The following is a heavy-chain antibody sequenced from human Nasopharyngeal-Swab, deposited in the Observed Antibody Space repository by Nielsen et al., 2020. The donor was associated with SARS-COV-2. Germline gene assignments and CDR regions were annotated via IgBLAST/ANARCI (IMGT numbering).Heavy chain of an antibody. Sequence: GGSLRLSCAASGFSFSSSAMHWVRQAPGKGLERVAVTSFDGNSKFYADSVKGRFTISRDSSKNTLYLQMNTLRPEDTAVYYCARDAVVAARHLNYFDYWGQGTLVSVSS. CDR3: ARDAVVAARHLNYFDY. CDR1: GFSFSSSA. V-gene: IGHV3-30-3*01. D-gene: IGHD6-6*01. CDR2: TSFDGNSK. J-gene: IGHJ4*02.